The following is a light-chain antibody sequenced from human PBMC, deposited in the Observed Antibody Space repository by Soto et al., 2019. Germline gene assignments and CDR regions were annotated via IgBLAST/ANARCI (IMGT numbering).Light chain of an antibody. CDR3: QQYYSTPLT. CDR2: WAS. Sequence: DIVMTQSPDSLAVSLGERATINCKSSQSVLYSSNNKNYLAWYQQKPGQPPNLLIYWASTRESGVPDRFSGSGSGTDFTLTISSLQAEDVAVYYCQQYYSTPLTFGPVTKVDIK. J-gene: IGKJ3*01. V-gene: IGKV4-1*01. CDR1: QSVLYSSNNKNY.